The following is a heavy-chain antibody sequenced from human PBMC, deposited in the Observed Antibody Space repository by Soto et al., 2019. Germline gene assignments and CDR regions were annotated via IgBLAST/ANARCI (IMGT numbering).Heavy chain of an antibody. V-gene: IGHV2-70*01. Sequence: SGPTLVNPTQTLTLTCTFSGFSLSTSGMCVSWIRQPPGKALEWLALIDWDDDKYYSTSLKTRLTISKDTSKNQVVLTMTNMDLVETATFYCARISKPPGNYYYGMDVWGQGTTVTVPS. J-gene: IGHJ6*02. CDR2: IDWDDDK. CDR3: ARISKPPGNYYYGMDV. CDR1: GFSLSTSGMC.